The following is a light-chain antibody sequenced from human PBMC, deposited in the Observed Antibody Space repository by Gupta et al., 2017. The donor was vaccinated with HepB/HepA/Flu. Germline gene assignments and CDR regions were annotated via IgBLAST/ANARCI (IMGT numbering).Light chain of an antibody. V-gene: IGKV1-9*01. CDR2: TAS. J-gene: IGKJ5*01. CDR3: QHCYSYPLT. Sequence: DIHLTQSPSFLSASVGDRVTITFLASQDINSYLIWYQQKPGKAPNLLIYTASTVQGGVPSRFSGSGSGTEFTLTISSLQPEDFATYYCQHCYSYPLTFGEGTQLEIK. CDR1: QDINSY.